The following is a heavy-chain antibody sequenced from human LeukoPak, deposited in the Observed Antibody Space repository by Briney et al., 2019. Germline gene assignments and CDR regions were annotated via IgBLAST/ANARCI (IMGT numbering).Heavy chain of an antibody. CDR3: AKGSYGVDAFDI. D-gene: IGHD4-17*01. CDR2: ISSSSDRI. V-gene: IGHV3-48*01. CDR1: GFTFSTYS. J-gene: IGHJ3*02. Sequence: PGGSLRLSCAASGFTFSTYSMNWVRQAPGKGLEWLSYISSSSDRILYADSVKGRFTISRDNAKNSLYLQMNSLRAEDTAVYYCAKGSYGVDAFDIWGQGTMVTVSS.